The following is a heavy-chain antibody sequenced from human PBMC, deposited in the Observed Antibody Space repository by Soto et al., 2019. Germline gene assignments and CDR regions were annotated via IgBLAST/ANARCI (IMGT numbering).Heavy chain of an antibody. CDR1: GFTFSSYA. V-gene: IGHV3-23*01. CDR3: AKARRQWLVYYFDY. CDR2: ISGSGGST. J-gene: IGHJ4*02. D-gene: IGHD6-19*01. Sequence: EVQLLESGGGLVQPGGSLRLSCAASGFTFSSYAMSWVRQAPGKGLEWVSAISGSGGSTSYADPVKGRFTISRDNSKNTLYLQMNSLRAEDTAVYYCAKARRQWLVYYFDYWGQGTLVTVSS.